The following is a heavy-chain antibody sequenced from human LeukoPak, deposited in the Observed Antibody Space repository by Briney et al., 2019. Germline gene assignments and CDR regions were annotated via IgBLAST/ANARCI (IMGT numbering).Heavy chain of an antibody. CDR1: GFTFSSYW. V-gene: IGHV3-7*01. D-gene: IGHD3-10*01. J-gene: IGHJ6*02. Sequence: HPGGSLRLSCAASGFTFSSYWMSWVRQAPGKGLEWVANIKQDGSEKYYVDSVKGRFTISRDNAKNSLYLQMNSLRAEDTAVYYCARDLPQCGSGSYCRPLYGMDVWGQGTTVTVSS. CDR2: IKQDGSEK. CDR3: ARDLPQCGSGSYCRPLYGMDV.